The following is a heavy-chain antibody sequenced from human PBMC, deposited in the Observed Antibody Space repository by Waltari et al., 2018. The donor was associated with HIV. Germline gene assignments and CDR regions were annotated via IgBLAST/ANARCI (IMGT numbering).Heavy chain of an antibody. J-gene: IGHJ4*02. CDR3: AREIDYGGLNYFDY. D-gene: IGHD4-17*01. CDR2: IYSGGST. Sequence: EVQLVESGGGLIQPGGSLRLSCAASGFTVSSNYMSWVRQAPGKGLEWVSVIYSGGSTYYADSVKGRFTISRDNSKNTLYLQMNSLRAEDTAVYYCAREIDYGGLNYFDYWGQGTLVTVSS. CDR1: GFTVSSNY. V-gene: IGHV3-53*01.